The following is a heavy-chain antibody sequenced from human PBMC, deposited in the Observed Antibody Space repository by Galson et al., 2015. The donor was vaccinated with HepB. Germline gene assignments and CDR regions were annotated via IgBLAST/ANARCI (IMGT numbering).Heavy chain of an antibody. J-gene: IGHJ4*02. V-gene: IGHV3-30-3*01. CDR2: ISNDGRNK. CDR1: GFTFSSYA. CDR3: ARVLDYDFWSGYTDY. D-gene: IGHD3-3*01. Sequence: SLRLSCAASGFTFSSYAMHWVRQAPGNGLQWVAVISNDGRNKHYADSVKGRFTISRDNSKNTLYLQINSLRPEDTAVYYCARVLDYDFWSGYTDYWGQGTLVTVSS.